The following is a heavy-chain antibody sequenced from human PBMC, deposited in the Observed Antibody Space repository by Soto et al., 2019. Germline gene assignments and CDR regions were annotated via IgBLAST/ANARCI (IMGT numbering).Heavy chain of an antibody. Sequence: PGGSLRLSCAASGFTFRNSEMFWVRQAPGKGLEWVSKINYSGSNIYYSKSVKGRFTISRDNAKNSLYLQMNSLTDEDTAIYFCASEALCGAYCYFFEYWGPGTLGTVSS. CDR3: ASEALCGAYCYFFEY. CDR1: GFTFRNSE. J-gene: IGHJ4*02. D-gene: IGHD2-21*02. V-gene: IGHV3-48*03. CDR2: INYSGSNI.